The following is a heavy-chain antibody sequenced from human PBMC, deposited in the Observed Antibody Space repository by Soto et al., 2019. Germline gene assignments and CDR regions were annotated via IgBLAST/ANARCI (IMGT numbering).Heavy chain of an antibody. CDR2: TRNKANSYTT. Sequence: EVQLVESGGGLVQPGGSLRLSCAASGFTFSAHYMDWVRQAPGKGLEWVGRTRNKANSYTTEYAASVKGRFTISRDESESSLYLQMNSLKTEDTAVYYCASSLGYCSTTSCHHYYFDFWGQGTLVTVSS. CDR1: GFTFSAHY. V-gene: IGHV3-72*01. CDR3: ASSLGYCSTTSCHHYYFDF. D-gene: IGHD2-2*01. J-gene: IGHJ4*02.